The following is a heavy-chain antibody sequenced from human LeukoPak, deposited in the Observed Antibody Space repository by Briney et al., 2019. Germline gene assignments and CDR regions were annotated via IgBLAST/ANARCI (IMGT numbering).Heavy chain of an antibody. Sequence: PGRSLRLSCEASGFTFRSYAMTWVRQAPGKGLEWVSAISGSGAKTYYADSVKGRFTISRDNSRNTLYLQMNSLRAEDTAVYYCAQGDSYYDFLLSVWGQGTVVTVSS. CDR1: GFTFRSYA. J-gene: IGHJ3*01. V-gene: IGHV3-23*01. CDR2: ISGSGAKT. CDR3: AQGDSYYDFLLSV. D-gene: IGHD3-3*01.